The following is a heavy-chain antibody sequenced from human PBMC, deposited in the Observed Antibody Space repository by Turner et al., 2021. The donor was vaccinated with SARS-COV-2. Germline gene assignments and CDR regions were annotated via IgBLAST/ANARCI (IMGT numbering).Heavy chain of an antibody. CDR1: GFSLSNYG. Sequence: QVQLVVSGGGLVQPGKSLRRSCAVSGFSLSNYGMHWVRQAPGKGLEWVAFVSYDGNNKDYADSVKGRFTISRDNSNNTLYLQMNSLRGEDTALYYCAKGLRTFGYFDSWGQGTLVTVSS. CDR2: VSYDGNNK. J-gene: IGHJ4*02. V-gene: IGHV3-30*18. CDR3: AKGLRTFGYFDS. D-gene: IGHD3-16*01.